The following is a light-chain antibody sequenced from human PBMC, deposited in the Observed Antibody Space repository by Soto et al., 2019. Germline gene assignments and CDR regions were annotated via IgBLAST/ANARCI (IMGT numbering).Light chain of an antibody. J-gene: IGKJ2*01. CDR3: QQTYTTPYT. V-gene: IGKV1-39*01. Sequence: DIQMTQSPSSLSASVGDRVTITCRASQSISSYLNWYQLKPGKAPTLLIYAASSLQSGVPSRFSGSGSGTDFTLTISRLQPEDFATYYCQQTYTTPYTFGQGTKLEI. CDR2: AAS. CDR1: QSISSY.